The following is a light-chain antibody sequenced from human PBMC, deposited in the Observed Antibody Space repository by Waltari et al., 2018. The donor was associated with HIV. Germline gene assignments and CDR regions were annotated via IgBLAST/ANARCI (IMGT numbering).Light chain of an antibody. CDR2: GVS. CDR1: ESVGSF. CDR3: QQFYYWPRT. Sequence: EIVLTQSPVALSVSPGDRVTLSCLASESVGSFFAWYQQRPGQGPTILMHGVSTRASGVSARFSGSGSGTEVNLTITSLQSDDSAIYFCQQFYYWPRTFGQGTKVEVK. J-gene: IGKJ1*01. V-gene: IGKV3-15*01.